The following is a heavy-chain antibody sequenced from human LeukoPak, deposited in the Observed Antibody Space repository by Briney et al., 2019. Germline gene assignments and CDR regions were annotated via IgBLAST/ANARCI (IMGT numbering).Heavy chain of an antibody. CDR1: GFTFSTYS. CDR3: AREGRGWSLYYYYGMDV. D-gene: IGHD6-19*01. CDR2: ISFTSTYI. V-gene: IGHV3-21*01. Sequence: PGGSLRLSCAASGFTFSTYSMNWVRQAPGKGLDWVSSISFTSTYINYADSVKGRFTISRDNAKNSLYLQMNSLRAEDTAVYYCAREGRGWSLYYYYGMDVWGQGTTVTVSS. J-gene: IGHJ6*02.